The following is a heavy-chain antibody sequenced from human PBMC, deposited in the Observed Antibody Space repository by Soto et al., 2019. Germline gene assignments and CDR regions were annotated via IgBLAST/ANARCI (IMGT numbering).Heavy chain of an antibody. V-gene: IGHV1-2*04. CDR1: GYTFTGYY. CDR2: INPNSGGT. J-gene: IGHJ4*02. CDR3: AREKTGDRGYFDN. D-gene: IGHD7-27*01. Sequence: ASVKVSCKASGYTFTGYYMHWVRQAPGQGLEWMGWINPNSGGTNYAHKFQGWVTMTRDTYISTACMELSRLRSDDTAVYYCAREKTGDRGYFDNWGQGTLVTVSS.